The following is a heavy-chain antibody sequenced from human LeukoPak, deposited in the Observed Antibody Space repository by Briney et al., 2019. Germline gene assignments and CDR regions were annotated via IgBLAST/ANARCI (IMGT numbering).Heavy chain of an antibody. CDR3: ARADPIYYDFWSGPYYFDY. D-gene: IGHD3-3*01. J-gene: IGHJ4*02. Sequence: PGRSLRLSCAASGFTFSSYALHWVRQAPGKGLEWVAVISYDGRNKYYADSVKGRFTISRDNSKNTLYLQMNSLGPEDTAVYYCARADPIYYDFWSGPYYFDYWGQGTLVTVSS. V-gene: IGHV3-30*04. CDR1: GFTFSSYA. CDR2: ISYDGRNK.